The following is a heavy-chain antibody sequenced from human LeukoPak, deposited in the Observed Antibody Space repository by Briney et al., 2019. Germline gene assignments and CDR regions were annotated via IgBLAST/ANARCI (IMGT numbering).Heavy chain of an antibody. Sequence: GGSLRLSCAASGFTFSSYWMSWVRQAPGKGLEWVANIKQDGSEKYYVDSVKGRFTISRDNAKTSLYLQMNSLRAEDTAIYYCARHLSGVTGYTYGRGIDYWGQGTLVTVSS. CDR2: IKQDGSEK. CDR3: ARHLSGVTGYTYGRGIDY. CDR1: GFTFSSYW. J-gene: IGHJ4*02. D-gene: IGHD5-18*01. V-gene: IGHV3-7*01.